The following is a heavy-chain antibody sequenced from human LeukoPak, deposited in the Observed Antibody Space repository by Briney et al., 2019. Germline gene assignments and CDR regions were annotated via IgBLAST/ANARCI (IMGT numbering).Heavy chain of an antibody. D-gene: IGHD3-22*01. V-gene: IGHV3-23*01. Sequence: PGGSLRLSCAASGFTFSSYGMSWVRQAPGKGLEWVSAISGSGGSTYYADSVKGRFTISRGNSKNTLYLQMNSLRAEDTAVYYCAQHPGSSGYYLFDYWGQGTLVTVSS. CDR1: GFTFSSYG. CDR3: AQHPGSSGYYLFDY. CDR2: ISGSGGST. J-gene: IGHJ4*02.